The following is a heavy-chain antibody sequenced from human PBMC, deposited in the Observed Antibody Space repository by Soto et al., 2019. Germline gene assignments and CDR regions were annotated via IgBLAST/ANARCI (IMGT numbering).Heavy chain of an antibody. Sequence: QEQLVQSGAEVKKPGSSVKVSCKASGGLFSSYPVTWVRQVPGQGLEWMGGISPVSQSAYYTQKFQGRVTITTDESTSTAYMELSSLRAEDTAVYYCARGGSGDTGCNEFWGQGTLVTVSS. J-gene: IGHJ4*02. V-gene: IGHV1-69*01. CDR2: ISPVSQSA. D-gene: IGHD2-15*01. CDR1: GGLFSSYP. CDR3: ARGGSGDTGCNEF.